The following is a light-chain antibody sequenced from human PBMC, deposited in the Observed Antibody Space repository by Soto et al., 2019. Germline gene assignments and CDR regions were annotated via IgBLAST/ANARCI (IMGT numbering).Light chain of an antibody. Sequence: QSALTQPASVSGSPGQSITISCTGAVSEVAGYTYVSWYQQHPGKGPKVIIYDVSNRPSGVSNRFSDSKSGTTASLTISGLQAEDEADYYCSSFTSILGLFGGGTKLTVL. J-gene: IGLJ2*01. CDR3: SSFTSILGL. V-gene: IGLV2-14*03. CDR2: DVS. CDR1: VSEVAGYTY.